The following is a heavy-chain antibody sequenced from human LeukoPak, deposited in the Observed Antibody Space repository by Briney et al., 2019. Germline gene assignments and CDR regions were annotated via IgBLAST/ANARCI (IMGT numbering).Heavy chain of an antibody. V-gene: IGHV4-59*01. CDR3: AGGDSGSYYRSNWFDP. CDR2: IYYSGST. CDR1: GGSISSYY. J-gene: IGHJ5*02. D-gene: IGHD1-26*01. Sequence: PSETLSLTCTVSGGSISSYYWSWIRQPPGKGLEWIGNIYYSGSTNYNPSLKSRVTISVDTSKNQFSLQLSSVTAADTAVYYCAGGDSGSYYRSNWFDPWGQGTLVTVSS.